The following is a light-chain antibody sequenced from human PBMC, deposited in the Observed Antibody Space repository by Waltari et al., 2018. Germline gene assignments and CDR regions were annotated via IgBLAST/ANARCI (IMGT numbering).Light chain of an antibody. J-gene: IGLJ3*02. Sequence: YVLTQPPSVSVDPGKPARVTCGGGNIGSNSVNWYQQKPGQAPVLVMFYDSDRPSEIPERFSGSNSGNTATLTISWVEAGDEADYHCQVWDDVTDSGVFGGGTKLTVL. CDR1: NIGSNS. V-gene: IGLV3-21*04. CDR3: QVWDDVTDSGV. CDR2: YDS.